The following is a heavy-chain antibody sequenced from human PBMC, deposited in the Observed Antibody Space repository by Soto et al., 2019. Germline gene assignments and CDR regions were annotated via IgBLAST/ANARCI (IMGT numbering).Heavy chain of an antibody. CDR3: ASGYCSGGSCYSYMDV. CDR2: INHSGST. D-gene: IGHD2-15*01. J-gene: IGHJ6*03. CDR1: GGSFSGYY. Sequence: QVQLQQWGAGLLKPSETLSLTCAVYGGSFSGYYWSWIRQPPGKGLEWIGEINHSGSTNYNPSLKSRVTISVDTSKNLFSLKLSSVTAADTAVYYCASGYCSGGSCYSYMDVWGKGTTVTVSS. V-gene: IGHV4-34*01.